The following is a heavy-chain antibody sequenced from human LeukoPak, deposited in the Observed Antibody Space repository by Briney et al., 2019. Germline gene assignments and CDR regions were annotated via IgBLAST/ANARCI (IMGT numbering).Heavy chain of an antibody. J-gene: IGHJ5*02. Sequence: ASETLSLTCTVSGGSISSYYWSWIRQPPGKGLEWIAYIYYSGSTNYNPSLKSRVTISVDTSKNQFSLKLSSVTAADTAVYYCARSLGYCSSTSCPNWFDPWGQGTLVTVSS. CDR3: ARSLGYCSSTSCPNWFDP. CDR1: GGSISSYY. D-gene: IGHD2-2*01. V-gene: IGHV4-59*01. CDR2: IYYSGST.